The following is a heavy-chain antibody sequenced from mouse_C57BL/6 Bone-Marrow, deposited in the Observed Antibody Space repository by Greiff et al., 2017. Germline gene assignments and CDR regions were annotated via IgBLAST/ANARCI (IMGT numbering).Heavy chain of an antibody. V-gene: IGHV1-80*01. CDR1: GYAFSSYW. Sequence: VQLQQSGAELVKPGASVKISCKASGYAFSSYWMTWVKQRPGKGLEWIGQIYPGDGDTNYTGKFKGKATLTADKSSSTAYMQLSSLTSEDSAVYLCARTYDGFDYWGQGTTLTVSS. D-gene: IGHD2-3*01. CDR3: ARTYDGFDY. J-gene: IGHJ2*01. CDR2: IYPGDGDT.